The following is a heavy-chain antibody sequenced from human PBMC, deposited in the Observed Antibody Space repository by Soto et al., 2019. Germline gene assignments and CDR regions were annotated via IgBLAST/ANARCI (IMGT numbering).Heavy chain of an antibody. J-gene: IGHJ6*04. D-gene: IGHD2-2*01. V-gene: IGHV1-2*04. Sequence: ASVKVSCKASGYTFTGYYMHWVRQAPGQGLEWMGWINPNSGGTNYAQKFQGWVTMTRDTSISTAYMELSRLRSDDTAVYYCAKSNADLGYCSSTSCYGYYYGMDVWGEGTTVTVSS. CDR2: INPNSGGT. CDR3: AKSNADLGYCSSTSCYGYYYGMDV. CDR1: GYTFTGYY.